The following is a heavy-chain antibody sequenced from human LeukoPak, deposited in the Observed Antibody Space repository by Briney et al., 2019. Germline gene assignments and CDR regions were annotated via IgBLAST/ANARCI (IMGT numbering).Heavy chain of an antibody. D-gene: IGHD4-17*01. CDR2: ISYDGSNK. CDR1: GFTFSSYG. J-gene: IGHJ5*02. V-gene: IGHV3-30*18. CDR3: AKDLPPFGYGDYLVP. Sequence: GSLRLSCAASGFTFSSYGMHWVRQAPGKGLEWVAVISYDGSNKYYADSVKGRFTISRDNSKNTLYLQMNSLRAEDTAVYYCAKDLPPFGYGDYLVPWGQGTLVTVSS.